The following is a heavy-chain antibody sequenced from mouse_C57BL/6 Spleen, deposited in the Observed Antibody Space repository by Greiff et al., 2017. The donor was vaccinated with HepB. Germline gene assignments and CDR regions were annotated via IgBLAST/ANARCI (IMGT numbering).Heavy chain of an antibody. CDR2: IHPNSGST. J-gene: IGHJ3*01. Sequence: QVQLQQSGAELVKPGASVKLSCKASGYTFTSYWMHWVKQRPGQGLEWIGMIHPNSGSTNYNEKFKSKATLTVDKSSSTAYMQLSSLTSEDSAVYYCARPLITTVVAKAYWGQGTLVTVSA. D-gene: IGHD1-1*01. CDR1: GYTFTSYW. V-gene: IGHV1-64*01. CDR3: ARPLITTVVAKAY.